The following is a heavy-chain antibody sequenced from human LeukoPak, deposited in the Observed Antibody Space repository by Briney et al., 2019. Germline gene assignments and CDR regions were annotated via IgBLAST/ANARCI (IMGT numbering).Heavy chain of an antibody. D-gene: IGHD3-22*01. CDR2: INGNGGGS. CDR3: AKDFASSGYYYDGFDHY. J-gene: IGHJ4*02. Sequence: GGSLRLSCAASGFTFSDHAMSWVRQAPAKGLEWVSSINGNGGGSYYIDSVKGRFTVSRDNSENALYLQMNSLRAEDTAVYYCAKDFASSGYYYDGFDHYWGQGTLVTVSS. CDR1: GFTFSDHA. V-gene: IGHV3-23*01.